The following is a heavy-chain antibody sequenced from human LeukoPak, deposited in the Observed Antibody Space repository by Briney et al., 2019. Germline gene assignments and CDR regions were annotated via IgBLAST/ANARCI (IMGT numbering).Heavy chain of an antibody. CDR3: ARAAGTEDY. CDR1: GFTFSSYS. J-gene: IGHJ4*02. V-gene: IGHV3-21*01. D-gene: IGHD6-13*01. Sequence: GGSLRLSCAASGFTFSSYSMNWVRQGPGKGLGWVSSISSSTSYIYYADPVKGRFTISRDNAKSSLYLQMSSLRAEDTAVYYCARAAGTEDYWGQGTLVTVSS. CDR2: ISSSTSYI.